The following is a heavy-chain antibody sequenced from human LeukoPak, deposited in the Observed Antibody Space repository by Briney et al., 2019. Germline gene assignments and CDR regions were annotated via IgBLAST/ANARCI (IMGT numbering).Heavy chain of an antibody. CDR2: ISTSGSTI. V-gene: IGHV3-48*03. D-gene: IGHD4-17*01. Sequence: GGSLRLSCAASGFTFSSHEMNWVRQAPGKGLEWVSYISTSGSTIYYADSVKGRFTISRDNAKNSLYLQMNSLRAEDTAVYYCARVWETTVTTGVDYWGQGTLVTVSS. CDR1: GFTFSSHE. J-gene: IGHJ4*02. CDR3: ARVWETTVTTGVDY.